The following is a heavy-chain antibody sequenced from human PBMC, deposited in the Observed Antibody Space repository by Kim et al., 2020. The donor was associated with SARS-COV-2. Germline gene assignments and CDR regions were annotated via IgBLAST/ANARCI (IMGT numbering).Heavy chain of an antibody. Sequence: GSLRLSCTVSGGSISSSSHYWAWIRQPPGKGLEWIGSAYYSGSTYYFNPSLKSRITISVDTSKNQFSLKLSSVTVADTAVYFCASHLSVNWFDYWGQGTLVFVSS. J-gene: IGHJ4*02. CDR2: AYYSGST. D-gene: IGHD1-1*01. CDR3: ASHLSVNWFDY. V-gene: IGHV4-39*01. CDR1: GGSISSSSHY.